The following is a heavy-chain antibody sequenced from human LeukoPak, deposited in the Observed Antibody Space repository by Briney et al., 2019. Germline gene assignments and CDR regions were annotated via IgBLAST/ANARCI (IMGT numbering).Heavy chain of an antibody. V-gene: IGHV1-2*02. CDR3: ARDIGGSFLIGH. CDR2: IDPNSGDT. D-gene: IGHD1-26*01. J-gene: IGHJ4*02. CDR1: GYTFSGYY. Sequence: ASVKVSCKTSGYTFSGYYLHWVRQAPGQGLEWMGWIDPNSGDTHHAQKFQGRVNMTRDMSISTAYMELTSLKYNDTAVYYCARDIGGSFLIGHWGQGTQVTVSS.